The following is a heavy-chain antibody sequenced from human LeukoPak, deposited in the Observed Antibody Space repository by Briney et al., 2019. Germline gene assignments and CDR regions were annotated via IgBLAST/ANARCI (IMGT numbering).Heavy chain of an antibody. CDR1: GFSLSTSGMG. CDR3: AYRDWKVSFDY. Sequence: MGSGPTLVKPTQTLTLTCTFSGFSLSTSGMGVGWLRQPPGKPLEWLALIYWDDAKRYSPSLKTRLTITKDTSKNQVLLTVTNMDPVDTATYYCAYRDWKVSFDYWGQGTPVTVSS. D-gene: IGHD1-1*01. V-gene: IGHV2-5*02. CDR2: IYWDDAK. J-gene: IGHJ4*02.